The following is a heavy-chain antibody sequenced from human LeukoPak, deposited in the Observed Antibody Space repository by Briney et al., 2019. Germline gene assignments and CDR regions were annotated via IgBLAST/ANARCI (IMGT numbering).Heavy chain of an antibody. V-gene: IGHV4-34*01. CDR2: INHSGST. CDR3: ARGYRMYYYDSSGYIR. Sequence: SETLSLTCAVYGGSFSGYYWSWIRQPPGKGLAWIGEINHSGSTNYHPSLKSQVTISVDTSKNQFSLKLSSVTAADTAVYYCARGYRMYYYDSSGYIRWGQETLVTVSS. D-gene: IGHD3-22*01. CDR1: GGSFSGYY. J-gene: IGHJ4*02.